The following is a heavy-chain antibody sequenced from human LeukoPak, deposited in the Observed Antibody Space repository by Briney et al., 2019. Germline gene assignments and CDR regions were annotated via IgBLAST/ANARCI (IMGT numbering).Heavy chain of an antibody. V-gene: IGHV4-4*07. D-gene: IGHD2-15*01. CDR1: GGSISNYY. J-gene: IGHJ4*02. CDR3: ARSVVVAATGWSLFDY. Sequence: SETLSLTCTISGGSISNYYWSWIRQPAGKGLEWIGRIYTSGSTNYNPSLKSRVTTSVDTSKNQFSLKLSSVTAADTAVYYCARSVVVAATGWSLFDYWGQGTLVTVSS. CDR2: IYTSGST.